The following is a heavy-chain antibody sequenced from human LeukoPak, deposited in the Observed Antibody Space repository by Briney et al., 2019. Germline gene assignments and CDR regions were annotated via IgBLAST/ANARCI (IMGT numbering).Heavy chain of an antibody. CDR2: IYPGDSDT. CDR3: ARLPTVTTSNYYGMDV. D-gene: IGHD4-17*01. Sequence: GESLQISCKGSGYNFTSYWIGWGRPVPGKGLEWMGIIYPGDSDTRYSTSFEGQVTISADKSTSTAYLQWSSLKASDTAMYYCARLPTVTTSNYYGMDVWGQGTTVTVSS. CDR1: GYNFTSYW. J-gene: IGHJ6*02. V-gene: IGHV5-51*01.